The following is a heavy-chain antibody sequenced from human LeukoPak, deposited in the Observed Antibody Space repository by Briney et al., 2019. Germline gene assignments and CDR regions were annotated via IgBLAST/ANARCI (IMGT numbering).Heavy chain of an antibody. D-gene: IGHD5-12*01. CDR2: IRSSGGTT. CDR3: AKSAEGWLRSPYFDY. CDR1: GFTFSDYY. V-gene: IGHV3-11*01. Sequence: GGSLRLSCAASGFTFSDYYMTWIRQAPGTGLEWVSYIRSSGGTTYYADSVKGRFTISRDNAKNSLYLQMNSLRAEDTAVYYCAKSAEGWLRSPYFDYWGQGTLVTVSS. J-gene: IGHJ4*02.